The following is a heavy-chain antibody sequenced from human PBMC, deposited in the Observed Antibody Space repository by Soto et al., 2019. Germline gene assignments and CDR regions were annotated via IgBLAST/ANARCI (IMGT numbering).Heavy chain of an antibody. Sequence: ETLSLTCTVSGYSISSGYYWGWIRQPPGKGLEWIGSIYHSGSTYYNPSLKSRVTISVDTSKNQFSLKLSSVTAADTAVYYCASRESGDDYYDSGENAFDIWGQGTMVTVSS. CDR2: IYHSGST. J-gene: IGHJ3*02. V-gene: IGHV4-38-2*02. CDR3: ASRESGDDYYDSGENAFDI. CDR1: GYSISSGYY. D-gene: IGHD3-22*01.